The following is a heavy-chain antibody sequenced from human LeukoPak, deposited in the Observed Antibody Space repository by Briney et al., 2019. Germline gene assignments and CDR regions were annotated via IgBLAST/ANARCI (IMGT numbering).Heavy chain of an antibody. V-gene: IGHV1-8*01. CDR2: MNPNSGNT. Sequence: ASVKVSCKASGYTFTRYDINWVRQATGQGLDGMGWMNPNSGNTGYAQKFQGRVTMTRNTSISTAYMELSSLRSGDTAVYYCARAFPSPEENWFDPWGQGTLVTVSS. CDR3: ARAFPSPEENWFDP. CDR1: GYTFTRYD. D-gene: IGHD2/OR15-2a*01. J-gene: IGHJ5*02.